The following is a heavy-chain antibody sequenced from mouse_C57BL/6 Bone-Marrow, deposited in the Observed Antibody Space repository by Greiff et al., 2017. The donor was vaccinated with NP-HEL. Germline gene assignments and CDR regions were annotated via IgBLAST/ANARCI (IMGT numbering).Heavy chain of an antibody. CDR3: VRQGSMVTFDY. CDR2: IRSKSNNYAT. Sequence: EVQRVESGGGLVQPKGSLKLSCAASGFSFNTYAMNWVRQAPGKGLEWVARIRSKSNNYATYYADSVKDRFTISRDDSESMLYLQMNNLKTEDTAMYYCVRQGSMVTFDYWGQGTTLTVSS. CDR1: GFSFNTYA. V-gene: IGHV10-1*01. D-gene: IGHD2-2*01. J-gene: IGHJ2*01.